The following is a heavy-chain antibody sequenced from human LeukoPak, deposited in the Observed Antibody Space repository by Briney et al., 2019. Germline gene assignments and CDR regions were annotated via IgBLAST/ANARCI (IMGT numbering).Heavy chain of an antibody. D-gene: IGHD3-10*01. Sequence: PSQTLSLTCTVSGGSISSGGYYWSWIRQHPGKGLEWIGYIYYSGSTYYNPSLKSRVTISVDTSNNQFSLKLSSVTAADTAVYYCARDLPYGSGSYYRYYYYGMDVWGKGTTVTVSS. CDR2: IYYSGST. CDR3: ARDLPYGSGSYYRYYYYGMDV. J-gene: IGHJ6*04. V-gene: IGHV4-31*03. CDR1: GGSISSGGYY.